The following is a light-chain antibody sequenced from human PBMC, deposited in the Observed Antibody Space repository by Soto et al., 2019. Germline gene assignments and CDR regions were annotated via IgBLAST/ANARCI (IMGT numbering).Light chain of an antibody. J-gene: IGKJ1*01. V-gene: IGKV1-5*03. CDR1: QSISSW. Sequence: DIQMTQSPSTLSASVGDRVTITCRASQSISSWLAWYQQKPGKAPKLLIYKASSLESGVPSRFSGSGSGTDFTLTISSLQPEDFATYYCQQSYRTWTFGQGTKVDIK. CDR2: KAS. CDR3: QQSYRTWT.